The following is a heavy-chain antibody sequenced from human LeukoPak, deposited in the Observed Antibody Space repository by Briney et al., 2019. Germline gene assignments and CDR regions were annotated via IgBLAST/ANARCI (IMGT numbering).Heavy chain of an antibody. CDR1: GGSISSSSYY. CDR2: IYYSGTT. V-gene: IGHV4-39*01. Sequence: SETLSLTCTVSGGSISSSSYYWGWIRQPPGKGLEWIGSIYYSGTTYYNPSLKSRVTISVDTSKNQFSLKLSSVTAADTAVYYCARVDIVVVPSTKFDYWGQGTLVTVSS. J-gene: IGHJ4*02. D-gene: IGHD2-2*01. CDR3: ARVDIVVVPSTKFDY.